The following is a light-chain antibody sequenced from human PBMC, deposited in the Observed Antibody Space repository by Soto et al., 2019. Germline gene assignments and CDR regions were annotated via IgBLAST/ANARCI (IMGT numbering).Light chain of an antibody. J-gene: IGLJ3*02. CDR3: SSFTTSGSGV. CDR1: SSDVGGYNF. V-gene: IGLV2-14*03. Sequence: QSVLTQPASVSGSPGQSITISCTGTSSDVGGYNFVSWYQQHPGKAPKLMIYDVINRPSGVSNRFSGSKSGSTASLTISGLQAEDEADYYCSSFTTSGSGVFGGGTKLTVL. CDR2: DVI.